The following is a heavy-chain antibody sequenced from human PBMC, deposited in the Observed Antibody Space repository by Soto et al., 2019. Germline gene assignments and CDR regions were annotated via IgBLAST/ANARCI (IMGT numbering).Heavy chain of an antibody. CDR3: ARGGTSTYYYDAFDT. D-gene: IGHD2-2*01. CDR2: ISAYNGNT. J-gene: IGHJ3*02. CDR1: GYTFTNFR. V-gene: IGHV1-18*01. Sequence: GASVKVSCKASGYTFTNFRINWVRQAPGQGLEWMGWISAYNGNTNYAQKLQGRVTMTTDTSTSTAYMELRSLRSDDTAVYYCARGGTSTYYYDAFDTWRQATVVTVPS.